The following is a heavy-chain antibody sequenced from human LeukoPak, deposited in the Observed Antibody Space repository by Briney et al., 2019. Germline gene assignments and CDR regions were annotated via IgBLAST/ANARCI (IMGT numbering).Heavy chain of an antibody. V-gene: IGHV3-21*01. CDR1: GFTFSTYS. CDR3: ARGGGGAATPFDY. CDR2: ISSGSSYI. Sequence: TGGSLRLSCAASGFTFSTYSMNWVRQAPGKGLEWVSSISSGSSYIYYADSVEGRFTISRDNAKNSLYLQMNSLRAEDTVVYYCARGGGGAATPFDYWGQGTLVTVSA. D-gene: IGHD1-26*01. J-gene: IGHJ4*02.